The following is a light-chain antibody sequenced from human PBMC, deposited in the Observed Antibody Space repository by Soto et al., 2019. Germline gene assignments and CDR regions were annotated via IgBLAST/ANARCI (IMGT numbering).Light chain of an antibody. Sequence: EIVLAQSPGTLSLSPGERATLSCRASQSVTSTYLAWYQQRPGQAPRLLLYATSSRAIGIPDRFSGSGSGRDFTLTISRLEPEDFAVYYCQQYGSSPPTFGQGTKVDIK. CDR2: ATS. CDR3: QQYGSSPPT. CDR1: QSVTSTY. V-gene: IGKV3-20*01. J-gene: IGKJ1*01.